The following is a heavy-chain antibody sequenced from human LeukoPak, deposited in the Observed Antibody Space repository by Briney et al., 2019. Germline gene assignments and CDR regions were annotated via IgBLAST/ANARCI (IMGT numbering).Heavy chain of an antibody. CDR3: AREGYPKILYY. V-gene: IGHV4-59*12. CDR1: GGSITSSY. CDR2: IHYTGST. D-gene: IGHD2-8*01. Sequence: PSETLSLTCTVSGGSITSSYWSWIRQSPGKGLEWIGYIHYTGSTNYNPSLKSRVTISVDTSKNQFSLKLSSVTAADTAVYYCAREGYPKILYYWGQGTMVTVSS. J-gene: IGHJ3*01.